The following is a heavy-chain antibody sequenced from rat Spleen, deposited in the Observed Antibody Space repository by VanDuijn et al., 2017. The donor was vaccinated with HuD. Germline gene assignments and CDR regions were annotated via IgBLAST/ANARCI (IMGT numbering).Heavy chain of an antibody. CDR2: IVTSGGTT. Sequence: EVQLVESGGGLVQPGRSLKLSCAASGFTFSNYDMAWVRQAPTKGLEWVASIVTSGGTTYYRDSVKGRFTISRDNAKSTLYLQMDSLRSEDTATYYCARGDLGDGSYWLDYWGQGVMVTVSS. V-gene: IGHV5-25*01. CDR1: GFTFSNYD. D-gene: IGHD1-12*02. J-gene: IGHJ2*01. CDR3: ARGDLGDGSYWLDY.